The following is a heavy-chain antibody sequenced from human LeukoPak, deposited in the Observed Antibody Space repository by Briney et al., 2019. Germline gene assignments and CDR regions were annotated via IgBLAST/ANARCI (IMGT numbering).Heavy chain of an antibody. V-gene: IGHV3-23*01. J-gene: IGHJ6*03. CDR3: AKDAVAGNNYYYYYYMDV. CDR1: GFTFSSYA. D-gene: IGHD6-19*01. Sequence: GGSLRLSCAASGFTFSSYAMSWVRQAPGKGLEWVSAISGSGGSTYYADSVKGRFTISRDNSKNTLYLQMNSLRAEDTAVYYCAKDAVAGNNYYYYYYMDVWGKGTTVTISS. CDR2: ISGSGGST.